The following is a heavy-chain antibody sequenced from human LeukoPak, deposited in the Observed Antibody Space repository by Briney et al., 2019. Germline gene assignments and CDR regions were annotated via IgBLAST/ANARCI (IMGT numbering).Heavy chain of an antibody. CDR2: IIPIFGTA. D-gene: IGHD6-19*01. V-gene: IGHV1-69*13. CDR1: GGTFSCYA. J-gene: IGHJ4*02. CDR3: ASTPPSSGWYPFDY. Sequence: SVKVSCKASGGTFSCYAISWVRQAPGQGLEWMGGIIPIFGTANYAQKFQGRVTITADESTSTAYMELSSLRSEDTAVYYCASTPPSSGWYPFDYWGQGTLVTVSS.